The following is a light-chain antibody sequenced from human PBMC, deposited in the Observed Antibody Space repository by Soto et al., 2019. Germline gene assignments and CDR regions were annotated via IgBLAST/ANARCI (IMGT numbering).Light chain of an antibody. CDR3: QQHARSPPVT. V-gene: IGKV3-20*01. J-gene: IGKJ1*01. Sequence: EIVLTQSPGTLSLSPGERATLSCRASQSVSSIYLAWYQQKPGQAPRLLIYGASSRATGIPDRFSGSGSGTDLTLTISRLVPEDFSLYYCQQHARSPPVTFGQGTKVEIK. CDR2: GAS. CDR1: QSVSSIY.